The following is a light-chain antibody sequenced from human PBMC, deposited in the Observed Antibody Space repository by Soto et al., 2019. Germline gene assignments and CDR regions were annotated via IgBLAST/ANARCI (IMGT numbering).Light chain of an antibody. CDR1: SSDVGTYNL. V-gene: IGLV2-23*01. Sequence: QSVLTQPASVSGSPGQSITISCTGTSSDVGTYNLVSWYQHHPGKAPKLTIYEGSKRPSGVSNRFSGSKSGNTASLTISGLQAEDEADYYCCSYAGSSTYVFGTGTKLTVL. CDR3: CSYAGSSTYV. CDR2: EGS. J-gene: IGLJ1*01.